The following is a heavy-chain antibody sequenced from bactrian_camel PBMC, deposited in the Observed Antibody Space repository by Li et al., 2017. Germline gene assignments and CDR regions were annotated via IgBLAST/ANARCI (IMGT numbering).Heavy chain of an antibody. V-gene: IGHV3S55*01. CDR2: IGSDGSV. CDR3: TEDYGPHDPC. Sequence: HVQLVESGGGSVQAGGSLRLSCTTSRFIFDDSEMGWYRQAQGKECELVSTIGSDGSVYYADVVKGRFTIYLDNAKNTVYLQMHSLKPEDTGRYYCTEDYGPHDPCRGQGTQVTVS. D-gene: IGHD3*01. J-gene: IGHJ4*01. CDR1: RFIFDDSE.